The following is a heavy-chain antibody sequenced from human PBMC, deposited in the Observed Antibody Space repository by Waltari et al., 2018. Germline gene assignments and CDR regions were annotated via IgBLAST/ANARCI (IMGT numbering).Heavy chain of an antibody. D-gene: IGHD6-19*01. V-gene: IGHV4-61*01. CDR2: IYYRGST. J-gene: IGHJ6*02. Sequence: QVQLQESGPGLVKPSETLSLTCTVSGGSVSSGRYYWSWLRQPPGQDQAWIGYIYYRGSTNAHPSLKGRVTISVGTSKNRLPLKLGSVTAADTAVYYGARGVVIAVAGTDPTPSDYYYYYGMDVWGQGTTVTVSS. CDR1: GGSVSSGRYY. CDR3: ARGVVIAVAGTDPTPSDYYYYYGMDV.